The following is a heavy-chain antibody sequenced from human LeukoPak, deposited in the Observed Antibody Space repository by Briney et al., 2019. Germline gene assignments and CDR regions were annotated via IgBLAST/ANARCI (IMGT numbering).Heavy chain of an antibody. CDR2: IIPILGIA. Sequence: ASVKVSCKASGGTFSSYTISWARQAPGQGLEWMGRIIPILGIANYAQKFQGRVTITADKSTSTAYMELSSLRSEDTAVYYCARDLPTSSPRAENYWGQGTLVTVSS. CDR3: ARDLPTSSPRAENY. CDR1: GGTFSSYT. D-gene: IGHD6-6*01. J-gene: IGHJ4*02. V-gene: IGHV1-69*04.